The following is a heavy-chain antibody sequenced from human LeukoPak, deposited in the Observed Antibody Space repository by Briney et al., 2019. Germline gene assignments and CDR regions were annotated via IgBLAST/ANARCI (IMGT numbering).Heavy chain of an antibody. CDR3: ARGRGQADGSSHYYYYYYGMDV. CDR1: GYTFTSYD. V-gene: IGHV1-8*01. CDR2: MNPNSGNT. J-gene: IGHJ6*02. Sequence: ASVKVSCKASGYTFTSYDINWVRQATGQGLEWMGWMNPNSGNTGYAQKFQGRVTMTRNTSISTAYMELRSLRSEATALYYCARGRGQADGSSHYYYYYYGMDVWGQGTTVTVSS. D-gene: IGHD5-24*01.